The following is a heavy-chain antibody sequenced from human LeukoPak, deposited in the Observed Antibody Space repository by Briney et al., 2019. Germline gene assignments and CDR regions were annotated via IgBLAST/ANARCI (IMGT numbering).Heavy chain of an antibody. J-gene: IGHJ4*02. Sequence: LSGGSLRLSCAASGFTFSSFEMNWVRQAPGKGLEWVSHISSRGSTIYYADSVKGRFTISRDNAKNSLFLQMNSLGAEDTAVYYCARAYAGTLFYWGQGTLVTVSS. CDR2: ISSRGSTI. CDR3: ARAYAGTLFY. V-gene: IGHV3-48*03. CDR1: GFTFSSFE. D-gene: IGHD4-23*01.